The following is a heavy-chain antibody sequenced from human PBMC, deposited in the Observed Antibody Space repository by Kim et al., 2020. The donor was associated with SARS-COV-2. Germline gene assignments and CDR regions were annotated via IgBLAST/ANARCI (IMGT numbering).Heavy chain of an antibody. J-gene: IGHJ4*02. Sequence: SVKVSCKASGGTFSSYAISWVRQAPGQGLEWMGRIIPILGIANYAQKFQGRVPITADKSTSTAYLELSSLRSEDTAVYYCARRFSGSDYSFDYLGQGSL. CDR3: ARRFSGSDYSFDY. D-gene: IGHD1-26*01. CDR1: GGTFSSYA. V-gene: IGHV1-69*04. CDR2: IIPILGIA.